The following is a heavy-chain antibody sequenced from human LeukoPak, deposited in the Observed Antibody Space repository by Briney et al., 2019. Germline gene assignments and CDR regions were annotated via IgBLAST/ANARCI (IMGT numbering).Heavy chain of an antibody. V-gene: IGHV3-21*03. J-gene: IGHJ4*02. CDR2: ISSSSSYI. CDR1: GFTFSSYS. CDR3: TAIVGATKTLDC. Sequence: PGGSLRLSCAASGFTFSSYSMNWVRQAPGKGLEWVSSISSSSSYIYYADSVKGRFTISRDNAKNSLYLQMNSLQTEDTAVYYCTAIVGATKTLDCWGQGTLVTVSS. D-gene: IGHD1-26*01.